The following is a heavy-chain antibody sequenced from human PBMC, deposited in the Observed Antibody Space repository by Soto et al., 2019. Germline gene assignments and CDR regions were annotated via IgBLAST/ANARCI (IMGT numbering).Heavy chain of an antibody. J-gene: IGHJ4*02. V-gene: IGHV3-15*01. CDR3: STGRSTYGLDS. CDR1: AFSFTNAW. Sequence: GGSLRLSCVASAFSFTNAWMSWVRQAPGKGLEWVGRIKSITDGGTTDYAAPVKGRFTISRDDSNNTLYLQMNSLKTEDTAVYYCSTGRSTYGLDSWGQGTLVTVS. D-gene: IGHD5-18*01. CDR2: IKSITDGGTT.